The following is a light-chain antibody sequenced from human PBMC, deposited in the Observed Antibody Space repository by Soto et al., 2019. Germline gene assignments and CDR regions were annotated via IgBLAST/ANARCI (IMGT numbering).Light chain of an antibody. Sequence: QSALTQPASVSGSPGQSITISCAGTSSDVGLYNHVSWYQQHPGNAPKLIIYEVSDRPSGVSNRFSGSKSGNTASLTISGLQAEDEAEYYCTSFTTSNTWVFGGGTKLTVL. J-gene: IGLJ3*02. CDR2: EVS. CDR3: TSFTTSNTWV. CDR1: SSDVGLYNH. V-gene: IGLV2-14*01.